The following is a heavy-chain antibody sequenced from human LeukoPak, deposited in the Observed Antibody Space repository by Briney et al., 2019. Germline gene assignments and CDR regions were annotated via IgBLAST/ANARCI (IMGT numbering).Heavy chain of an antibody. J-gene: IGHJ4*02. CDR2: IYYSGST. V-gene: IGHV4-59*01. Sequence: PSETLSLTCTVFGGSISSYYWSWIRQPPGKGLEWIGYIYYSGSTNCNPSLKSRVTISVDTSKNQFSLKLSSVTAADTAVYYCARYLVSSGYQPIEYYFDYWGQGTLVTVSS. D-gene: IGHD3-22*01. CDR1: GGSISSYY. CDR3: ARYLVSSGYQPIEYYFDY.